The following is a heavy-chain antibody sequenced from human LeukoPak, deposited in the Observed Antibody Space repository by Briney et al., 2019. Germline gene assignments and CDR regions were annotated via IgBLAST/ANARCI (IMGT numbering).Heavy chain of an antibody. CDR2: INHSGST. J-gene: IGHJ3*02. D-gene: IGHD6-19*01. Sequence: SETLSLTCAVYGGTFSGYCWSWIRQPPGKGLEWIGEINHSGSTNYNPSLKSRVTISVDTSKNQFSLKLSSVTTADTAVYDCARRVSSSGWSDPGDAFDIWAQETMVTVSS. CDR1: GGTFSGYC. CDR3: ARRVSSSGWSDPGDAFDI. V-gene: IGHV4-34*01.